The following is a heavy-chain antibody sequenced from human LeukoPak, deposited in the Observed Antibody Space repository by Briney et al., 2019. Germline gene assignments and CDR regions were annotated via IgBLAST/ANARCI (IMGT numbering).Heavy chain of an antibody. Sequence: ASVKVSCKASGYTFTSYDINWVRQATGQGLEWMGWMNPNSGNTGYAQKFQGRVTITRNTSISTAYMELSSLRSEDTAVYYCARGRATMVRGARQNWFDPWGQGTLVTVSS. D-gene: IGHD3-10*01. CDR3: ARGRATMVRGARQNWFDP. CDR1: GYTFTSYD. J-gene: IGHJ5*02. CDR2: MNPNSGNT. V-gene: IGHV1-8*03.